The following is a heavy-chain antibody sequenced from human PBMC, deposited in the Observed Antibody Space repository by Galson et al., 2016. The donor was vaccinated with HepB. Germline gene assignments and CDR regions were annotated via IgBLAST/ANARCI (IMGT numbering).Heavy chain of an antibody. D-gene: IGHD1-26*01. J-gene: IGHJ6*02. CDR3: ARDSGLYGMDV. CDR2: IWYDGTRK. Sequence: SLRLSCAVSGFTFSSYGMHWVRQAPGKGLEWVAVIWYDGTRKYYVDSVRGRFTISRDNSKNMLYLQMNSLGVEDTAIYYCARDSGLYGMDVWGQGTTVTVSS. V-gene: IGHV3-33*01. CDR1: GFTFSSYG.